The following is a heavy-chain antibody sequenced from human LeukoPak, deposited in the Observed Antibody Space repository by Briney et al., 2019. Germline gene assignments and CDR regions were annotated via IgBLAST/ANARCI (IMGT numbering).Heavy chain of an antibody. CDR1: GFTLSDYG. D-gene: IGHD5-24*01. CDR3: ARDMATEYYFDY. J-gene: IGHJ4*02. Sequence: GGSLRLSCAVSGFTLSDYGIHWVRQAPGKGLEWVAVISYDGSNKYYADSVKGRFTISRDNSKNTLYLQMNSLRAEDTAVYYCARDMATEYYFDYWGQGTLVTVSS. V-gene: IGHV3-30*19. CDR2: ISYDGSNK.